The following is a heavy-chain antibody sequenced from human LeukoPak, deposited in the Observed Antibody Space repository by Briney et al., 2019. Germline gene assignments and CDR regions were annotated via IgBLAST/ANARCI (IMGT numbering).Heavy chain of an antibody. CDR1: GFTFSSYA. CDR3: AKGSLLWFGELLSQIEY. D-gene: IGHD3-10*01. Sequence: GGSLRLSCAASGFTFSSYAMSWVRQAPGKGLEWVSAISGSGGSTYYADSVKGRFTISRDNSKNTLYLQMNSLRAEDTAVYYCAKGSLLWFGELLSQIEYWGQGTLVTVSS. J-gene: IGHJ4*02. V-gene: IGHV3-23*01. CDR2: ISGSGGST.